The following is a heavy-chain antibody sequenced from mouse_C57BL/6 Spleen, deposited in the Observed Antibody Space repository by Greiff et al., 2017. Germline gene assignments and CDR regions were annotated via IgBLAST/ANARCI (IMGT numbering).Heavy chain of an antibody. CDR1: GFSLSTFGMG. Sequence: QVTLKVSGPGILQPSQTLSLTCSFSGFSLSTFGMGVGWIRQPSGKGLEWLAHIWWDDAKYYNPALKSRPSISKDTSKNQVDLKIANVDTADTATYYCARIAYYGSSYRYFDVWGTGTTVTVSS. D-gene: IGHD1-1*01. CDR2: IWWDDAK. CDR3: ARIAYYGSSYRYFDV. J-gene: IGHJ1*03. V-gene: IGHV8-8*01.